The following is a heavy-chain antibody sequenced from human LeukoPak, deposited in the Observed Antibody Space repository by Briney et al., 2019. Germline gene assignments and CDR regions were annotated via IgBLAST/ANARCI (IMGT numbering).Heavy chain of an antibody. J-gene: IGHJ6*03. CDR2: TYYRSKWYN. Sequence: SQTLSLTCAISGDSVSSNSAAWNWIRQSPSRGLEWLGRTYYRSKWYNDYAVSVKSRITINPDTSKNQFSLQLNSVTPEDTAVYYCAREQQLSFWAYYYYMDVWGKGTTVTISS. CDR3: AREQQLSFWAYYYYMDV. D-gene: IGHD6-13*01. CDR1: GDSVSSNSAA. V-gene: IGHV6-1*01.